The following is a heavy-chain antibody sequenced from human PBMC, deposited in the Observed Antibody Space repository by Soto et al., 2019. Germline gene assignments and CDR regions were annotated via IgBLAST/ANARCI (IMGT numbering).Heavy chain of an antibody. D-gene: IGHD2-2*01. Sequence: QVQLVQSGAEVKKPGSSVKVSCKASGGTFSTYTVSWVRQAPGQGLEWMGGIIPIFRTANYAQKFQGRVTVTADESKSTAYMELRSLRSEDTGVYYCSRRYCISTSCHYYGMDVWGQGTTVTVSS. CDR1: GGTFSTYT. J-gene: IGHJ6*02. CDR3: SRRYCISTSCHYYGMDV. V-gene: IGHV1-69*12. CDR2: IIPIFRTA.